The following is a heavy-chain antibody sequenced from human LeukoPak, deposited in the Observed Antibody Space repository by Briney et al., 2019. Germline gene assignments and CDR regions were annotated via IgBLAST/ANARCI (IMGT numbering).Heavy chain of an antibody. CDR1: GGTFSSYA. V-gene: IGHV1-69*05. CDR2: IIPIFGTA. D-gene: IGHD3-16*01. Sequence: SVKVSFKASGGTFSSYAISWVRQAPGQGLEWMGRIIPIFGTANYAQKFQGRVTITTDESTSTAYMELSSLRSEDTAVYYCERCSLGDGYLPFQWGQGTLVTVSS. J-gene: IGHJ4*02. CDR3: ERCSLGDGYLPFQ.